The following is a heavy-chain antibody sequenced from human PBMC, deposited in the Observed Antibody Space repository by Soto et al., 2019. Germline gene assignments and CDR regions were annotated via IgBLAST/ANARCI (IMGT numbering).Heavy chain of an antibody. CDR1: GGSISSGDYY. V-gene: IGHV4-30-4*01. J-gene: IGHJ6*02. D-gene: IGHD2-21*02. CDR2: IYYSGST. CDR3: ARGYCGGDCLDYYYYGMDV. Sequence: PSETLSLTCTVSGGSISSGDYYWIWIRQPPGKGLEWIGYIYYSGSTYYNPSLKSRVTISVDTSKNQFSLKLGSVTAADTAVYYCARGYCGGDCLDYYYYGMDVWGQGTTVTVSS.